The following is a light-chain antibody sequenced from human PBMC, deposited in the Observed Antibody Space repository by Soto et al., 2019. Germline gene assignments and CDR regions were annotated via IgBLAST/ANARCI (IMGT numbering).Light chain of an antibody. Sequence: EIVLTQSPGTLSLSPGERATLSCSASQSVSNNYLAWYQQKPGQAPRLLIYGASNRATGIPDRFSGSGSGTDFTLTISRLEPEDFAVYYCQQYDNSPITFGQGTRLEIK. V-gene: IGKV3-20*01. CDR3: QQYDNSPIT. J-gene: IGKJ5*01. CDR2: GAS. CDR1: QSVSNNY.